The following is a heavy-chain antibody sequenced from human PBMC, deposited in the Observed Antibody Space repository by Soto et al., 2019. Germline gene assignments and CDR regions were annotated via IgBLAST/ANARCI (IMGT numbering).Heavy chain of an antibody. Sequence: QEQLVESGGGEVQPGRSLRLSCAASGFTFSDYGMHWVRQAPGKGLEWVAVISYDGTNKYYADSVKGRFTISRDNSKNTLYLQMNSLRAEDTAVYYCAKDVLRFLEWLLYQTYSWFDPWGQGTLVTVSS. CDR1: GFTFSDYG. J-gene: IGHJ5*02. CDR2: ISYDGTNK. V-gene: IGHV3-30*18. CDR3: AKDVLRFLEWLLYQTYSWFDP. D-gene: IGHD3-3*01.